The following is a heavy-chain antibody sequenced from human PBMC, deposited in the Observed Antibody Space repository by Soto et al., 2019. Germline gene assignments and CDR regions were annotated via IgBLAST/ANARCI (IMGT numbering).Heavy chain of an antibody. D-gene: IGHD5-12*01. CDR1: GYTFTSYG. CDR2: ISAYNGNT. J-gene: IGHJ4*02. Sequence: QVQLVQSGAEVKKPGASVKVSCKASGYTFTSYGISWVRQSPGQGLEWMGWISAYNGNTNYAQKLQGRVTMTTDTTTSTSYMELGGLRSDDTSVYYCASDRVVATISPQSPLYWGQGTLVTVSS. V-gene: IGHV1-18*01. CDR3: ASDRVVATISPQSPLY.